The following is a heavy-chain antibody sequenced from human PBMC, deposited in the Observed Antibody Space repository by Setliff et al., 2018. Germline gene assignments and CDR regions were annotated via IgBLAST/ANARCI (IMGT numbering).Heavy chain of an antibody. CDR3: ARFVMAAPGYDY. CDR2: VNPAGSGK. Sequence: PGGSLRLSCVASGFAISSCWMSWVRQAPGKGLEWVANVNPAGSGKFYVDSVKGRFTISRDNAKNSIYLQMDSLRVEDTAVYYCARFVMAAPGYDYWGQGTLVTVSS. CDR1: GFAISSCW. D-gene: IGHD2-21*01. V-gene: IGHV3-7*01. J-gene: IGHJ4*02.